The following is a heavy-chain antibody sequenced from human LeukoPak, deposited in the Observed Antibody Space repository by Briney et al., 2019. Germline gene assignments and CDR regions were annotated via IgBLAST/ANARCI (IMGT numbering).Heavy chain of an antibody. D-gene: IGHD1-1*01. V-gene: IGHV1-69*04. CDR2: IIPILGIA. Sequence: SVKVSCKASGYTFTSYYMHWVRQAPGQGLEWMGRIIPILGIANYAQKFQGRVTITADKSTSTAYMELSSLRSEDTAVYYCARVVVDTTYYFDYWGQGTLVTVSS. J-gene: IGHJ4*02. CDR3: ARVVVDTTYYFDY. CDR1: GYTFTSYY.